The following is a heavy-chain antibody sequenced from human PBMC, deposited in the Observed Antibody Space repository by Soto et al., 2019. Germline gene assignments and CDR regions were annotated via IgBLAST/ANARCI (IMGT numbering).Heavy chain of an antibody. J-gene: IGHJ4*02. D-gene: IGHD3-22*01. CDR3: ASQHYYDSSGYYVVY. Sequence: QLKLQEWGPGLVNPSEPLSLTCPVLGGSISSNISYWGWIRQPPGKGLGWIGNIHYSGGTYYDSSLKSRVTISVDTSKNQFSLKLSSVTAADTAVYYCASQHYYDSSGYYVVYWGQGTLVTVSS. CDR2: IHYSGGT. CDR1: GGSISSNISY. V-gene: IGHV4-39*01.